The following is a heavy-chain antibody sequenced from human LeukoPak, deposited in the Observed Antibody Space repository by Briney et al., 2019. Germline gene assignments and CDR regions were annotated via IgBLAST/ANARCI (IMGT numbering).Heavy chain of an antibody. CDR2: ISSSGSTI. V-gene: IGHV3-11*04. CDR3: AKGGERSSSSSDY. D-gene: IGHD6-13*01. Sequence: GGSLRLSCAASGFTFSDYYMSWIRQAPGKGLEWVSYISSSGSTIYYADSVKGRFTISRDNAKNSLYLQMNSLRVDDTGVYFCAKGGERSSSSSDYWGQGTLVTVSS. CDR1: GFTFSDYY. J-gene: IGHJ4*02.